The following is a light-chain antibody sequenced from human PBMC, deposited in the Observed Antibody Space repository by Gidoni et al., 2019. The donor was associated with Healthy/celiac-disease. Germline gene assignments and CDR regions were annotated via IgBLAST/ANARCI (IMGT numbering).Light chain of an antibody. J-gene: IGKJ4*01. Sequence: DIVLTQSPATLSLSPGERATLSCRASQSVSSYLAWYQQKPGQAPRLLIYDASNSATGIPSRFSGSGSGTDFTLTISSLEPEDFAVYYCQQRSNWPPNTFGGGTKVEIK. CDR3: QQRSNWPPNT. CDR2: DAS. V-gene: IGKV3-11*01. CDR1: QSVSSY.